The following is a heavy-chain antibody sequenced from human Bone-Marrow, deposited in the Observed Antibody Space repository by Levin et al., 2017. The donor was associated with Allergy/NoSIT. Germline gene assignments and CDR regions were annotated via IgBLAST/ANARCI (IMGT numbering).Heavy chain of an antibody. CDR3: ATAGPTSGYADAFEI. CDR2: ISHDETSI. Sequence: GGSLRLSCVVSGFTFSRYVLHWVRQAPGKGLEWVAVISHDETSIIYADFVKGRFTISKDNSKNTLYLQMNTLRDEDTAMYYCATAGPTSGYADAFEIWGQGTMVTVSS. J-gene: IGHJ3*02. V-gene: IGHV3-30*04. CDR1: GFTFSRYV. D-gene: IGHD3-22*01.